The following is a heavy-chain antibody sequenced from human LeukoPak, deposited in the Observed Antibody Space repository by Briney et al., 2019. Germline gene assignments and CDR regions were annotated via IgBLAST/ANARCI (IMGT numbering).Heavy chain of an antibody. CDR1: GGSINSYY. Sequence: SETLSLTCTVSGGSINSYYWRWLRQPPGKGLEWIGYIYYSGSTNYNPSLRSRVTISVATSKNQFSLRLSSVTAADTAVYYCARDWFGSTALEYWGQGSLVTVSS. V-gene: IGHV4-59*01. J-gene: IGHJ4*02. D-gene: IGHD2-2*01. CDR2: IYYSGST. CDR3: ARDWFGSTALEY.